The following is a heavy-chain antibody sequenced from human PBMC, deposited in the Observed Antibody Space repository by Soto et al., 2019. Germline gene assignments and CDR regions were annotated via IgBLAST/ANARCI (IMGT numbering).Heavy chain of an antibody. CDR3: ARSSGYYLIDDY. J-gene: IGHJ4*02. Sequence: QVQLVQSGAEEKKPGASVKVSCKASGYTFTNYAVHWVRQAPGHRLEWMGWINAGNGNTKYSQKFQGRVTITRDTSASTAYMELSSLRSEDTAVYYCARSSGYYLIDDYWGQGTLVTVSS. V-gene: IGHV1-3*05. CDR2: INAGNGNT. D-gene: IGHD3-22*01. CDR1: GYTFTNYA.